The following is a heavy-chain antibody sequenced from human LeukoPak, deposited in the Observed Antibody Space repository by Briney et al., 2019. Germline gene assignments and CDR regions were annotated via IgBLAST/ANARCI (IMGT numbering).Heavy chain of an antibody. Sequence: GGTLRLSCAASGFPFSSSCGHWVRDARGKGRVWVSRISGDGGSTDYADSAKGRFAICRDNAKNTLYLQMKSLRAEDTAVYYCAARFRDGLDIWGQGTMVTVSS. J-gene: IGHJ3*02. V-gene: IGHV3-74*01. CDR3: AARFRDGLDI. CDR2: ISGDGGST. D-gene: IGHD5-24*01. CDR1: GFPFSSSC.